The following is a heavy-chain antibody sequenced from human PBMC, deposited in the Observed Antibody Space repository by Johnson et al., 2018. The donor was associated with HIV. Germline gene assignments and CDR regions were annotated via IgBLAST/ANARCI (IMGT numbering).Heavy chain of an antibody. CDR2: IWYDGSNK. D-gene: IGHD6-13*01. J-gene: IGHJ3*02. Sequence: QVQLVESGGGLIQPGGSLRLSCAASGFTVSSNYMSWVRQAPGKGLGWVAVIWYDGSNKYYADSVQGRFTISRDNSKNTLYLQMNSLRAEDTAVYYCARGALQRGSWYGRDAFDIWGQGTMVTVSS. CDR3: ARGALQRGSWYGRDAFDI. CDR1: GFTVSSNY. V-gene: IGHV3-30-3*01.